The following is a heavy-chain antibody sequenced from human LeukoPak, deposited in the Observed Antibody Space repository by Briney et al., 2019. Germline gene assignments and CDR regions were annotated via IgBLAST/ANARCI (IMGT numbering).Heavy chain of an antibody. V-gene: IGHV1-2*02. J-gene: IGHJ4*02. CDR1: GYTFTGYY. D-gene: IGHD2-21*02. Sequence: ASVKVSCKASGYTFTGYYMHWVRQAPGQGLEWMGWINPNSGGTNYAQKFQGRVTMTRDTSISTAYMELSRLRSDDTAAYYCARGYCGGDCYFFDYWGQGTLVTVSS. CDR3: ARGYCGGDCYFFDY. CDR2: INPNSGGT.